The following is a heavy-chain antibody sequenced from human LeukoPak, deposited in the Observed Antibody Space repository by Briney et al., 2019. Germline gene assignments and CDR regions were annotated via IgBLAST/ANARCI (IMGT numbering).Heavy chain of an antibody. D-gene: IGHD2-15*01. V-gene: IGHV1-2*02. CDR3: ARGPYCSGGTCYSQYFDY. Sequence: ASVKVSCKASGYTFTGYYMHWVRQAPGQGLEWMGWINPNSGGTNYAQKFQGRVTMTRDTSISTAYMELRSLRSDDTAVYYCARGPYCSGGTCYSQYFDYWGQGTLVTVSS. CDR1: GYTFTGYY. CDR2: INPNSGGT. J-gene: IGHJ4*02.